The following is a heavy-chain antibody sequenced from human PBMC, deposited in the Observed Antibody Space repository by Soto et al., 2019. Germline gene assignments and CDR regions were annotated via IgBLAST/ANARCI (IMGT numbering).Heavy chain of an antibody. J-gene: IGHJ2*01. V-gene: IGHV1-69*12. CDR2: IIPIFGTA. Sequence: QVQLVQSGAEVKKPGSSVKVSCKASGGTFSSYAISWVRQAPGQGLEWMGGIIPIFGTANYAQKFQGRVTITEDESTSTAYMELSSLRSEDTAVYYCARDQFQIVVARDWYFDLWGRGTLVTVSS. CDR1: GGTFSSYA. D-gene: IGHD2-21*01. CDR3: ARDQFQIVVARDWYFDL.